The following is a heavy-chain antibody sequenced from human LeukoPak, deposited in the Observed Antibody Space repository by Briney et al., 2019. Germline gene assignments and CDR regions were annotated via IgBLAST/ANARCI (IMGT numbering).Heavy chain of an antibody. Sequence: SETLSLTCTVSGGSISSSSYYWGWIRQPPGKGLEWIGSIYHSGSTYYNPSLKSRVTISVDTSKNQFSLKLSSVTAADTAVYYCARDDYYYGSGSYYFDYWGQGTLVTVSS. CDR2: IYHSGST. J-gene: IGHJ4*02. V-gene: IGHV4-39*07. CDR3: ARDDYYYGSGSYYFDY. CDR1: GGSISSSSYY. D-gene: IGHD3-10*01.